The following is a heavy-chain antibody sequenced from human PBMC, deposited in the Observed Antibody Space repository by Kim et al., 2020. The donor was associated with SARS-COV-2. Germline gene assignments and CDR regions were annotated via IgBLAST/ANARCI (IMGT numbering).Heavy chain of an antibody. CDR1: GFTFSSYS. D-gene: IGHD3-16*01. CDR3: ARDSRRDGPVGDFDY. CDR2: ISSSSSYI. J-gene: IGHJ4*02. Sequence: GGSLRLSCAASGFTFSSYSMNWVRQAPGKGLEWVSSISSSSSYIYYADSVKGRFTISRDNAKNSLYLQMNSLRAEDTAVYYCARDSRRDGPVGDFDYWGQGTLVTVSS. V-gene: IGHV3-21*01.